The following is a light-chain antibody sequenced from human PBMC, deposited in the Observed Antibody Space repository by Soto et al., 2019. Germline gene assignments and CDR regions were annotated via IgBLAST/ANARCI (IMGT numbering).Light chain of an antibody. V-gene: IGKV3-20*01. CDR1: QKISSTV. CDR3: QHCGGSPP. Sequence: EIVLTQSPGILSLSPGERATLSCRASQKISSTVLAWYQQKPGQAPRLLIYGASSRTTGIPDWFSGSGSGTDFPLTISGREPEDCAMCYCQHCGGSPPFGRGTNVEL. J-gene: IGKJ1*01. CDR2: GAS.